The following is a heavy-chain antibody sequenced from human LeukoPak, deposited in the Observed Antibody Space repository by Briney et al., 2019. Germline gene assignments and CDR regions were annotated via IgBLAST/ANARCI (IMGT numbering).Heavy chain of an antibody. V-gene: IGHV5-51*01. J-gene: IGHJ4*02. CDR2: IYPGDSDT. CDR3: ARQFHSLSSGWYEGWAPTYYFDY. D-gene: IGHD6-19*01. CDR1: GYSFTSYW. Sequence: GESLKISCKGSGYSFTSYWIGWVRQMPGKGLEWMGIIYPGDSDTIYSPSFQGQVTISADKSISTAYLQWSSLKASDTAMYYCARQFHSLSSGWYEGWAPTYYFDYWGQGTLVTVSS.